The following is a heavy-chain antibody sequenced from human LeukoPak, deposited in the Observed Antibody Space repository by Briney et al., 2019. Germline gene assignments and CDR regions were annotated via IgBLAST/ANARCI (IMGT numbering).Heavy chain of an antibody. J-gene: IGHJ4*02. D-gene: IGHD1-26*01. CDR3: ARRGYGTYNFDS. Sequence: GRSLRLSCAASGFTFSTYGMHWGRQAPGRGLEWVAIIWSDASEKYYGDSVKGRFTISRDNSNNTVSLQMNSLRAEDTAVYYCARRGYGTYNFDSWGQGTLVTVSS. CDR2: IWSDASEK. V-gene: IGHV3-33*03. CDR1: GFTFSTYG.